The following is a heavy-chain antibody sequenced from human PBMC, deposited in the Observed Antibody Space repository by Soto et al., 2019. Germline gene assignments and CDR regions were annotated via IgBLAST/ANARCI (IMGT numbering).Heavy chain of an antibody. V-gene: IGHV5-51*01. Sequence: GESLKISCKGSGYSFTSYWIGWVRQMPGKGLEWMGIIYPGDSDTRYSPSFQGQVTISADKSISTAYLQWSSLKASDTAMYYCARLQKRGYSYGYCYYYYGMDVWGQGTTVTVSS. CDR3: ARLQKRGYSYGYCYYYYGMDV. CDR1: GYSFTSYW. CDR2: IYPGDSDT. D-gene: IGHD5-18*01. J-gene: IGHJ6*02.